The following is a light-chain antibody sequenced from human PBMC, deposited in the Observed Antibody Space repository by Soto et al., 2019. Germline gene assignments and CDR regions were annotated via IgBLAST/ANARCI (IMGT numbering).Light chain of an antibody. CDR1: KSVSKNY. CDR2: GAY. Sequence: IVDTQAPGTPXPSDIKRRIPPCIDSKSVSKNYLAWYKQKTGKXPXXXIYGAYNRATGIADRFSGSGYGTDFPLTLSRLENEDCAVYYCVPYGLLGTVGDGTKVDI. CDR3: VPYGLLGT. V-gene: IGKV3-20*01. J-gene: IGKJ4*02.